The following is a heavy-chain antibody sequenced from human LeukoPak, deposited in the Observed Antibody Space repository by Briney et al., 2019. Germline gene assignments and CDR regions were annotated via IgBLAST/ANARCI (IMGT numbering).Heavy chain of an antibody. Sequence: SETLSLTCTVSGGSISSYYWTWIRQPPGKELEGIGYIYYTGNTNYTPSLKSRVTISLDMSQDQFSLKLSSVTAADTAVYYCARDQDGEDYGNAFNIWGQGTLVTVFS. CDR3: ARDQDGEDYGNAFNI. J-gene: IGHJ3*02. V-gene: IGHV4-59*01. D-gene: IGHD4-17*01. CDR2: IYYTGNT. CDR1: GGSISSYY.